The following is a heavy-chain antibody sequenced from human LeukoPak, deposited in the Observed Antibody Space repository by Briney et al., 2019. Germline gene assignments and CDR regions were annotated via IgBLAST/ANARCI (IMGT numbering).Heavy chain of an antibody. J-gene: IGHJ3*02. CDR2: ISYSGIT. Sequence: SETLSLTCSVSGVSISSFYGSWIRQPPGRGLEWIGYISYSGITNYNPSLKSRVTISIDTSKNQFSLKLSSVTAADTAVYYCARHSSDDVFDIWGQGTMVTVSS. CDR1: GVSISSFY. CDR3: ARHSSDDVFDI. V-gene: IGHV4-59*01.